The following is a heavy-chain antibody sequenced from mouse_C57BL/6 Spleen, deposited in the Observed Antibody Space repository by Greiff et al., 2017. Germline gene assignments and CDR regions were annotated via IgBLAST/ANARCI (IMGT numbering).Heavy chain of an antibody. Sequence: VHVKQSGPELVKPGASVKISCTASGFNIKDDYMHWVKQRPEQGLEWIGWIDPENGDTEYASKFQGKATITADTSSNTAYLQLSSLTSEDTAVYYCTPTMVTSWFAYWGQGTLVTVSA. J-gene: IGHJ3*01. V-gene: IGHV14-4*01. CDR1: GFNIKDDY. CDR3: TPTMVTSWFAY. D-gene: IGHD2-9*01. CDR2: IDPENGDT.